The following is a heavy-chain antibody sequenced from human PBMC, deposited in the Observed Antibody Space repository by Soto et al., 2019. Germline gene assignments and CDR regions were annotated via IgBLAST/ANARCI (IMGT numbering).Heavy chain of an antibody. CDR3: SVVVAATQRVLGYFDI. V-gene: IGHV4-39*01. D-gene: IGHD2-15*01. Sequence: QLQLQESGPGLVTPSETLSLTCTVAGGSISSRGYDWGWIRQPPGKGLEWVGSIYYSGSTYYTPSLNSRVTMSLDACKHPSSLNLRSATAAATAVDYFSVVVAATQRVLGYFDIWGRSTLVTFAS. J-gene: IGHJ2*01. CDR1: GGSISSRGYD. CDR2: IYYSGST.